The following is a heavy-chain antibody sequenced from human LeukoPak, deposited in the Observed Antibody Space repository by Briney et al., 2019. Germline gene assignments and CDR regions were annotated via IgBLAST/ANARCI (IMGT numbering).Heavy chain of an antibody. CDR3: ARHTWQWLPFDD. CDR1: GYPISSSSYS. CDR2: INYSRNT. D-gene: IGHD5-12*01. J-gene: IGHJ4*02. Sequence: PSETLSLTCTVHGYPISSSSYSWGWIRQPPGKGLEWLGNINYSRNTYYNPSLKSRVTMSVDTTTNQISLKMTSVTAADTAIYYCARHTWQWLPFDDWGQGTQVTISS. V-gene: IGHV4-39*07.